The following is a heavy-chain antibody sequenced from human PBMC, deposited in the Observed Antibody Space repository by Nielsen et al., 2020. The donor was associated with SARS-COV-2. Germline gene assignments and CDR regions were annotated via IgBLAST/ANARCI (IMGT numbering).Heavy chain of an antibody. V-gene: IGHV1-3*04. J-gene: IGHJ4*02. D-gene: IGHD2-2*01. CDR1: GYTFTAYA. Sequence: ASVKVSCKASGYTFTAYAIHWVRQDPGQRLEWMGWINSDSGNTKHSQKFRGRVTITRDTSASTAYMELSGLSSEDTAVYYCARSRGCSATSCFFDYWGQGALVTVSS. CDR3: ARSRGCSATSCFFDY. CDR2: INSDSGNT.